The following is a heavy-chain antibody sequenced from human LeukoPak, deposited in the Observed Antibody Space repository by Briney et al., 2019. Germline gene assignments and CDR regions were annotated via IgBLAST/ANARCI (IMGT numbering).Heavy chain of an antibody. CDR3: ARVGYSSGWYFDY. CDR2: ISSTSSYI. J-gene: IGHJ4*02. Sequence: SGGSLRLSCAASGFTFSTYSMNWVRQAPGKGLEWVSSISSTSSYIYYVDSVKGRFTISRDNAQKSLYLQMNSLRAEDTAVYYCARVGYSSGWYFDYWGQGTLVTVSS. V-gene: IGHV3-21*01. D-gene: IGHD6-19*01. CDR1: GFTFSTYS.